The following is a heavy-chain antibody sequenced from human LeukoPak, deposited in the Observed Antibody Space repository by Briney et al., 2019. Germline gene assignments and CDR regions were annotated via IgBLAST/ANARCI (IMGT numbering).Heavy chain of an antibody. V-gene: IGHV3-74*01. J-gene: IGHJ4*02. Sequence: PGGSLRLSCAASGFTFSSYWMHWFRQAPGKGLVWVSRINSDGSSTSYADSVKGRFTISRDNAKNTLYLQMNSLRAEDTAVYYCARDRKPHSSSWHYYFDYWGQGTLVTVSS. CDR2: INSDGSST. CDR3: ARDRKPHSSSWHYYFDY. CDR1: GFTFSSYW. D-gene: IGHD6-13*01.